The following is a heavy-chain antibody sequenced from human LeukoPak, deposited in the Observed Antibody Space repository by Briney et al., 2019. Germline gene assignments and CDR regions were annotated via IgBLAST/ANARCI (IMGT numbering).Heavy chain of an antibody. D-gene: IGHD3-10*01. CDR2: IKSNTFGGTT. Sequence: PGGSLRLSCAGSGFSFSDAWMCWIRQAPGKGLEWVGHIKSNTFGGTTDYAGPVKGRFTISRDDSKNTLFLQMDSLKIEDTAVYYCCTEFYGSANFNFWGQGAMVTDSP. V-gene: IGHV3-15*01. CDR3: CTEFYGSANFNF. CDR1: GFSFSDAW. J-gene: IGHJ4*02.